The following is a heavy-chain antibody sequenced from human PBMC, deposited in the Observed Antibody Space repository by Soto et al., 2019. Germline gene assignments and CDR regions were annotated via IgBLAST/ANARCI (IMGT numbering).Heavy chain of an antibody. J-gene: IGHJ6*03. D-gene: IGHD3-10*01. Sequence: ASVKVSCKASGYTFTAYYMHWVRQAPGQGLEWMGWINPNSGGTNYAQKFQGWVTMTRDTSISTAYMELSRLRSDDTAVYYCALEGYYYGSGSHSRYYYMDVWGKGTTVTVSS. CDR1: GYTFTAYY. V-gene: IGHV1-2*04. CDR2: INPNSGGT. CDR3: ALEGYYYGSGSHSRYYYMDV.